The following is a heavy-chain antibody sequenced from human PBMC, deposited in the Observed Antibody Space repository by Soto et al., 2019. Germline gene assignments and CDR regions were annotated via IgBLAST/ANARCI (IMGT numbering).Heavy chain of an antibody. D-gene: IGHD4-17*01. CDR1: GGTFTSYA. J-gene: IGHJ6*03. CDR2: INAGNGNT. V-gene: IGHV1-3*01. Sequence: ASVKVSCKASGGTFTSYAMHWVRQAPGQRLEWMGWINAGNGNTKYSQKFQGRVTITRDTSASTAYMALSSLRSEDTAVYYCARSFYGATSYYYYYMDVWGKGTTVTVSS. CDR3: ARSFYGATSYYYYYMDV.